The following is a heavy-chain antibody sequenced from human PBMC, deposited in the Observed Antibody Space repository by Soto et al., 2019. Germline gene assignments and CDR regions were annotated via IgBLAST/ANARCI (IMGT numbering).Heavy chain of an antibody. V-gene: IGHV3-23*01. Sequence: EVQLLESGGGLVQPGGSLRLSCAASGFTFSYYAMSWVRQAPGKGLEWVSAISGSGGSTHYADSVKGRFTISRDNSKNQLYLQMNSLRAEDTAVYYCAKWEDCSGGTGYGDSWGQGTLVTVSS. CDR2: ISGSGGST. CDR3: AKWEDCSGGTGYGDS. CDR1: GFTFSYYA. D-gene: IGHD2-15*01. J-gene: IGHJ5*01.